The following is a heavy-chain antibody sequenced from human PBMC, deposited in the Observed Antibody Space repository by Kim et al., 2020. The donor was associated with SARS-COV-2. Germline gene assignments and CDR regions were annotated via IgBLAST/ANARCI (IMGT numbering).Heavy chain of an antibody. J-gene: IGHJ3*01. V-gene: IGHV3-74*01. Sequence: GGSLRLSCTASGFSFSDAWMHWVRRAPGQLPMFFSLINSFCIHTVYADAVNGRFTISRDNARNTVFLQMNSLRDDDTAIYYCARAQTGSDPFDVWGQGTMVTVSS. CDR2: INSFCIHT. CDR3: ARAQTGSDPFDV. CDR1: GFSFSDAW. D-gene: IGHD1-26*01.